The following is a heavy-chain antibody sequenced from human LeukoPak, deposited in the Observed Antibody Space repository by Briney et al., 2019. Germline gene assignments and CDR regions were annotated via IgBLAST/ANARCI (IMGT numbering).Heavy chain of an antibody. D-gene: IGHD1-26*01. CDR3: ATIGNRADVLGATPDAFDI. CDR1: GYTLTELS. V-gene: IGHV1-24*01. CDR2: FDPEDGEA. J-gene: IGHJ3*02. Sequence: GASVKVSCKVSGYTLTELSMHWVRQAPGKGLEWMGGFDPEDGEAIYAQKFQGRVTMTEDTSTDTAYMELSSLRSEDTAVYYCATIGNRADVLGATPDAFDIWGQGAMVTVSS.